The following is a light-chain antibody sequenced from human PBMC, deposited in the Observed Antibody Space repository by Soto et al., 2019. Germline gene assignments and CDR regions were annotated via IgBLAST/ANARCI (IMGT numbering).Light chain of an antibody. CDR3: QQYNDWPPFT. J-gene: IGKJ3*01. CDR2: DAS. Sequence: EIVLTQSPATLSLSPGERATLSCRASQSVSSYLAWYQQKPGQAPRLLIYDASNRATGIPARFSGSGSGTEFTLTISSLQSEDFAVYYCQQYNDWPPFTVGPGTRVDIK. V-gene: IGKV3-11*01. CDR1: QSVSSY.